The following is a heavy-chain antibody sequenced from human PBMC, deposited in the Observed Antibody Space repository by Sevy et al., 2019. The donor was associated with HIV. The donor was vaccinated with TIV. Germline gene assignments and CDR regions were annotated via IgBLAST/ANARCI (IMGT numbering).Heavy chain of an antibody. Sequence: ETLSLTCTVSGGSITSLYWNWIRQPPAKGLEWIVNIYYNGHINYNPSLKRRVTLSLDTSKNQFSLRLSSVTAADTAMYYCAGENAWGRGYSWGQGTLVTVSS. J-gene: IGHJ4*02. D-gene: IGHD1-26*01. CDR2: IYYNGHI. V-gene: IGHV4-59*08. CDR3: AGENAWGRGYS. CDR1: GGSITSLY.